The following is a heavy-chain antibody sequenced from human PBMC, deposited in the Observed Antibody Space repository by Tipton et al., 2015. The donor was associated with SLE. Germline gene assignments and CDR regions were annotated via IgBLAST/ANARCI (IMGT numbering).Heavy chain of an antibody. CDR2: IYTSGST. J-gene: IGHJ4*02. CDR3: ARRGRAARGFDY. D-gene: IGHD6-6*01. CDR1: GGSISSGSYY. Sequence: TLSLTCTVSGGSISSGSYYWSWIRQPAGKGLEWIGRIYTSGSTNYNPSLKSRVTISVDTSKNQFSLKLSSVTAADTAVYYCARRGRAARGFDYWGQGTLVTVSS. V-gene: IGHV4-61*02.